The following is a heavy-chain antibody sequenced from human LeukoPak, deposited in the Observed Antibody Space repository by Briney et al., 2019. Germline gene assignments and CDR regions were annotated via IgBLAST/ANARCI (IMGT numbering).Heavy chain of an antibody. J-gene: IGHJ4*02. D-gene: IGHD3-10*01. CDR1: GGSISGYY. V-gene: IGHV4-34*01. CDR2: IHHSGST. CDR3: ARSDYGSGNYYWSLDY. Sequence: PSETLSLTCAVYGGSISGYYWSWIHQPPGKGLEWIAEIHHSGSTNYNPSLRSRVTISIDTSKNQFSLKLSSVTAADTAVYYCARSDYGSGNYYWSLDYWGQGTLVTVSS.